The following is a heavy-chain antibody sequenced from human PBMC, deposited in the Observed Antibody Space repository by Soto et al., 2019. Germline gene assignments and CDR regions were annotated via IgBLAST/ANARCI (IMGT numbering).Heavy chain of an antibody. CDR3: ARPLPAMVIDH. J-gene: IGHJ4*02. V-gene: IGHV3-48*02. D-gene: IGHD5-18*01. CDR2: ISTGGSTT. CDR1: GFTFSSYN. Sequence: EVRLVESGGGLVQPGGSLRLSCAASGFTFSSYNMNWVRQAPGKGLEWVSYISTGGSTTYYADSVKGRFTISRDNAKNSLYLQMKSLRDEDTAVYYCARPLPAMVIDHWGQGTLVTVSS.